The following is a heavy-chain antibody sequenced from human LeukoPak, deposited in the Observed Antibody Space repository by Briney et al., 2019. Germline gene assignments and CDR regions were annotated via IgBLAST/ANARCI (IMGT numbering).Heavy chain of an antibody. J-gene: IGHJ4*02. V-gene: IGHV4-59*01. D-gene: IGHD3-10*01. CDR1: GGSISGYS. CDR2: IYYSGST. Sequence: SETLSLTCTVSGGSISGYSWSWIRQPPGKGLEWIGYIYYSGSTNYNPSFKSRVTISVDTSKNQFSLKLSSVTAADTAVYYCARVGYFGSGSYFYYFDYWGQGTLVTVSS. CDR3: ARVGYFGSGSYFYYFDY.